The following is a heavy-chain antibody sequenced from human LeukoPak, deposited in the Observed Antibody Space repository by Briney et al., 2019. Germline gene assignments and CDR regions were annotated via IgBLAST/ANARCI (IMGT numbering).Heavy chain of an antibody. CDR2: INHSGST. Sequence: KPSATLSLTCAVSGGSFSGYYWSWIRQPPGKGLEWIGEINHSGSTNYNPSLKSRVTISVDTSKNQFSLKLSSVTAADTAVYYCARWQLWSSHYYYYMDVWGKGTTVTVSS. CDR3: ARWQLWSSHYYYYMDV. D-gene: IGHD5-18*01. J-gene: IGHJ6*03. V-gene: IGHV4-34*01. CDR1: GGSFSGYY.